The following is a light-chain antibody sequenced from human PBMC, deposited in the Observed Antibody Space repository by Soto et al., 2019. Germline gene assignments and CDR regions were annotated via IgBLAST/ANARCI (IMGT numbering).Light chain of an antibody. J-gene: IGKJ5*01. Sequence: IQMTQSPSFLSASVGDRVTITCRASQAISNYLNWYQQKPGKAPNLLIFGAKTLQSGVPSSFSGSGYGTDMTLAITTLQPEDVGHYYCQQCHATPLTFGQGTRL. CDR3: QQCHATPLT. CDR1: QAISNY. CDR2: GAK. V-gene: IGKV1-39*01.